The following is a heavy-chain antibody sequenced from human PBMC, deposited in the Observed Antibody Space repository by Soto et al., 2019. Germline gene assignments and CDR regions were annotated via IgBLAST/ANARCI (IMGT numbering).Heavy chain of an antibody. CDR2: IWYGGTNK. CDR3: ARDSCSGGRCYRYFDL. CDR1: GFTFSNYG. Sequence: QVQLVESGGGVVQPGRSLRLSCAASGFTFSNYGMHWVRQAPGKGLEWVAIIWYGGTNKYYADSVKGRFTISRDNSKNTLYLQMNSLRAEDTAVYYCARDSCSGGRCYRYFDLWGRGTLVTVSS. V-gene: IGHV3-33*01. J-gene: IGHJ2*01. D-gene: IGHD2-15*01.